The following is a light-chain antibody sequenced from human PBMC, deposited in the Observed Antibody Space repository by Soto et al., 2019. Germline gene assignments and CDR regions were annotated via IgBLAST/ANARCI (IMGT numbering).Light chain of an antibody. Sequence: QSALTQPASLSGSPGNSITISCTGTSSDIGAYDYVSWFQQHPGKAPKLMISEVNNRPSGVSNRFSGSKSGNTAYLTISGLQVEEEAEYFCFSSTTTSTNVFGTGTKVTVL. CDR2: EVN. J-gene: IGLJ1*01. CDR1: SSDIGAYDY. CDR3: FSSTTTSTNV. V-gene: IGLV2-14*01.